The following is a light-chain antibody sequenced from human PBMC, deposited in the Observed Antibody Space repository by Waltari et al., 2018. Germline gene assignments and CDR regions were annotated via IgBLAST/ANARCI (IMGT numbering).Light chain of an antibody. V-gene: IGKV3-15*01. Sequence: EIVMTQSPPTLSVSPGERATLSCRASQSIARNLAWYQQKPGQAPRLLMYGASTRATGIPARFSGSGSGTDFTLTISSLQSEDSAVYYCQQYNSWRTFGQGTKLEI. CDR3: QQYNSWRT. J-gene: IGKJ2*01. CDR2: GAS. CDR1: QSIARN.